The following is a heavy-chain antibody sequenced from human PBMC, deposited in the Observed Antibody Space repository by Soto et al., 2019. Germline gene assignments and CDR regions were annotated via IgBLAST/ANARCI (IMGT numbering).Heavy chain of an antibody. CDR1: GFRFRTRA. J-gene: IGHJ5*01. CDR3: TTHEEGAPWAGGFDS. Sequence: GGSLRLSCAASGFRFRTRAMSWVRQAPGKGLEWVASIRPGGDSTYYADSVKGRFAVSRDNSNVTLYLQMDILRVEDTAIYYCTTHEEGAPWAGGFDSWGQGTLVTVSS. CDR2: IRPGGDST. D-gene: IGHD1-26*01. V-gene: IGHV3-23*01.